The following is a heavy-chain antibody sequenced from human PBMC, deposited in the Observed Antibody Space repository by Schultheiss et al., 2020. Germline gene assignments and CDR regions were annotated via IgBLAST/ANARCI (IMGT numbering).Heavy chain of an antibody. V-gene: IGHV3-15*01. CDR2: IKSKTDGGTT. Sequence: GGSLRLSCAASGFTFSDYDMSWIRQAPGKGLEWVGRIKSKTDGGTTDYAAPVKGRFTISRDDSKNTLYLQMNSLKTEDTAVYYCTTDSSNSRYYYYYGMDVWGGGTTVNVHS. CDR3: TTDSSNSRYYYYYGMDV. D-gene: IGHD4-11*01. CDR1: GFTFSDYD. J-gene: IGHJ6*04.